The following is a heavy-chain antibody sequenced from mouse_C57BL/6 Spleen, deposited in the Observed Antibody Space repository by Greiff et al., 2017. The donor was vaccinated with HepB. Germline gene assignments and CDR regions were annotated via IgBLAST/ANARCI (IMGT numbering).Heavy chain of an antibody. D-gene: IGHD2-3*01. CDR1: GFTFSDYY. Sequence: EVKLMESEGGLVQPGSSMNLSCTASGFTFSDYYMAWVRQVPEKGLEWVANINYDGSSTYYLDSLKSRFIISRDNAKNILYLQMSSLKSEDTATYYCARDRGGYSYYFDYWGQGTTLTVSS. J-gene: IGHJ2*01. CDR3: ARDRGGYSYYFDY. V-gene: IGHV5-16*01. CDR2: INYDGSST.